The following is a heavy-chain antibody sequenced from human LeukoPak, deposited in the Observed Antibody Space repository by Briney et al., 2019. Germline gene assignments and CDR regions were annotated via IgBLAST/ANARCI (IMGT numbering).Heavy chain of an antibody. D-gene: IGHD3-22*01. V-gene: IGHV3-33*01. Sequence: GGSLRLSCAASGFTFRDYGMHWVRQAPGKGLEWVALIYYDGGNKAYADSVKGRFTISRDNPKSTLYLQMNSLRVEDTAVYYCARTEHYSDRNGYYYFDQWGQGTLVTVSS. J-gene: IGHJ4*02. CDR2: IYYDGGNK. CDR3: ARTEHYSDRNGYYYFDQ. CDR1: GFTFRDYG.